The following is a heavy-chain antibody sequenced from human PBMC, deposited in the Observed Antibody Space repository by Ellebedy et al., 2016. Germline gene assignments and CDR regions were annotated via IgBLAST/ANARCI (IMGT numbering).Heavy chain of an antibody. CDR1: GYTFTSYY. J-gene: IGHJ4*02. D-gene: IGHD3-16*01. CDR3: AREGEITTGGVFDY. Sequence: ASVKVSXXASGYTFTSYYMHWVRQAPGQGLEWMGIINPSGGSTSYAQKFQGRVTMTRDTSTSTVYMELSRLRSEDTAVYYCAREGEITTGGVFDYWGQGTLVTVSS. V-gene: IGHV1-46*01. CDR2: INPSGGST.